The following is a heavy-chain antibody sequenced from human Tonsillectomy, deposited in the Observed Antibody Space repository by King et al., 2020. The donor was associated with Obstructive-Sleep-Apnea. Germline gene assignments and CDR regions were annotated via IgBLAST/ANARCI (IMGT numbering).Heavy chain of an antibody. Sequence: VQLQQWGAGLLKPSETLSLTCAVHGGSFSDYYWSWISWIRQPPGKGLEWIGEINHSGSSNYNPSLKSRVTISIDTSKNQFSLKLGSVTAADTAVYYWARGVGETERYFDSWPQGTLVTVSS. D-gene: IGHD3-10*01. CDR2: INHSGSS. V-gene: IGHV4-34*01. CDR1: GGSFSDYY. J-gene: IGHJ4*02. CDR3: ARGVGETERYFDS.